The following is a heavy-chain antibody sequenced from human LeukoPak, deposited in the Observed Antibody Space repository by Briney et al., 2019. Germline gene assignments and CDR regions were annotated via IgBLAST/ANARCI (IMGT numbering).Heavy chain of an antibody. CDR2: IYCSGST. CDR1: GGSISSGGYY. J-gene: IGHJ5*02. CDR3: ARGADCSGGSCYPGNWFDP. D-gene: IGHD2-15*01. V-gene: IGHV4-31*03. Sequence: PSQTLSLTCTVSGGSISSGGYYWSWIPQHPGKGLEWIGYIYCSGSTYYNPSLKSRVTISVDTSKNQFSLKLSSVTAADTAVYYCARGADCSGGSCYPGNWFDPWGQGTLVTVSS.